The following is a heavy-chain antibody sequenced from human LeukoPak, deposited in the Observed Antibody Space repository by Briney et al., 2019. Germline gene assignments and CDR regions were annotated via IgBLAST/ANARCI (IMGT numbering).Heavy chain of an antibody. D-gene: IGHD6-13*01. J-gene: IGHJ3*02. V-gene: IGHV3-21*01. Sequence: GGSLRLSCAASGFTFSSYSMNWVRQAPGKGLEWVSSISSSSSYIYYADSVKGRFTISRDNAKNSLYLQMNSLRAEDTAVYYCAREGYSSYAFDIWGQGTMATVSS. CDR2: ISSSSSYI. CDR1: GFTFSSYS. CDR3: AREGYSSYAFDI.